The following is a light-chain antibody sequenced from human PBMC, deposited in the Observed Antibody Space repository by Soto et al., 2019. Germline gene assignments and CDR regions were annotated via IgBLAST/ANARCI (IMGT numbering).Light chain of an antibody. CDR3: QQHNNWPQT. CDR1: QSVSSS. V-gene: IGKV3-15*01. J-gene: IGKJ1*01. Sequence: EIVMTQSPATLSVSPGERATLSCRASQSVSSSLAWYQQKPGQAPRLLIYGASTRATGIPARFSGSGSGTEFTLTISSLQSEDFAVYYCQQHNNWPQTFGQGTKVEIK. CDR2: GAS.